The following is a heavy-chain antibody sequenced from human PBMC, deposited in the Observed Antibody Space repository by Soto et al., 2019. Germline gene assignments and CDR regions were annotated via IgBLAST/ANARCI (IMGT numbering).Heavy chain of an antibody. CDR2: MNPNSLNT. D-gene: IGHD3-9*01. J-gene: IGHJ4*02. Sequence: ASVKVSCKTSGYTFTKYDVNWVRQAPGQGLEWMGWMNPNSLNTDYAQKFQGRITMTRNTSISTAYMDLRSLRSEDTAVYYCVRGGGYYNLLTGYDYWGQGXPVTVYS. V-gene: IGHV1-8*01. CDR3: VRGGGYYNLLTGYDY. CDR1: GYTFTKYD.